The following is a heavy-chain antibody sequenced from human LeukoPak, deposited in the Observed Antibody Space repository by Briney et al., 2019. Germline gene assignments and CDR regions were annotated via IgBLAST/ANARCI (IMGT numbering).Heavy chain of an antibody. Sequence: PGGSPRLSCAASGFTFSSYWMSWVRQAPGKGLEWVANIKQDGSEKYYVDSVKGRFTISRDNAKNSLYLQMNSLRAEDTAVYYCARDRAGGYEDYWGQGTLVTVSS. D-gene: IGHD3-16*01. CDR1: GFTFSSYW. CDR2: IKQDGSEK. V-gene: IGHV3-7*01. CDR3: ARDRAGGYEDY. J-gene: IGHJ4*02.